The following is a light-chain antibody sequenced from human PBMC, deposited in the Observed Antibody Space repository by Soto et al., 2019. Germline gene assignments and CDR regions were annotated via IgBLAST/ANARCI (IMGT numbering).Light chain of an antibody. CDR1: SGSIASNY. J-gene: IGLJ2*01. V-gene: IGLV6-57*03. CDR2: EDN. CDR3: QSYHSSTVV. Sequence: FMLTQPHSVSESPGKTVTISCTRSSGSIASNYVQWFQQRPGSAPTTVIYEDNQRPSGVPDRFSGSIDSSSNSASLTISGLKTEDEADYYCQSYHSSTVVFGGGTKLTVL.